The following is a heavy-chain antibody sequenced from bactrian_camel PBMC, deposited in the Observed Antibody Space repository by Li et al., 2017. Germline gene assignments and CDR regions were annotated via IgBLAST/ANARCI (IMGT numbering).Heavy chain of an antibody. D-gene: IGHD6*01. CDR1: GLAGKNYC. J-gene: IGHJ4*01. CDR2: IDRDGTT. Sequence: HVQLVESGGGSVQAGGSLRLSCAVSGLAGKNYCMGWFRLAPGKGREEVADIDRDGTTTVADSAKGRFIISRDNVARALYLQMNNLKPEATAMYYCGILSCLGLRSYTGVAQWGQGTQVTVS. V-gene: IGHV3S26*01. CDR3: GILSCLGLRSYTGVAQ.